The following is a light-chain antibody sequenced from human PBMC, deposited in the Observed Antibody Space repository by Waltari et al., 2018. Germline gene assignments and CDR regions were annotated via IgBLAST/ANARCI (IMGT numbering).Light chain of an antibody. V-gene: IGLV2-11*01. CDR3: CSYAGRYTFV. CDR2: EVT. J-gene: IGLJ1*01. Sequence: QSALTQPRPVSGSPGQSVTISCTATLSDVGNFNYVSWYQQHPGKAPKLIIYEVTKRPSGVPDRLSGSKSGNTASLTISGLQAEDEADYYCCSYAGRYTFVFGTGTKVTVL. CDR1: LSDVGNFNY.